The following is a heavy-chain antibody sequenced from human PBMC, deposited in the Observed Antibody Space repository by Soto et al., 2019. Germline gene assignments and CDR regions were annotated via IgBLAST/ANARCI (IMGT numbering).Heavy chain of an antibody. Sequence: PGGSLRLSCAGSGFTFSSYWMSWVRQAPGKGLEWVANIKQDGSEKYYVDSVKGRFTISRDNAKNSLYLQMNSLRAEDTAVYYCARFAPCGSTSCYAKDFDYWGQGTLVTVSS. J-gene: IGHJ4*02. D-gene: IGHD2-2*01. CDR3: ARFAPCGSTSCYAKDFDY. CDR2: IKQDGSEK. CDR1: GFTFSSYW. V-gene: IGHV3-7*01.